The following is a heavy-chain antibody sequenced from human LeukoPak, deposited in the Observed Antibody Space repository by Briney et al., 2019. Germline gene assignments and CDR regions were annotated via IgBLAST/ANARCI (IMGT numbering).Heavy chain of an antibody. D-gene: IGHD3-9*01. V-gene: IGHV4-59*01. CDR3: ARGGRILTGYSFDY. J-gene: IGHJ4*02. Sequence: SETLSLTCTVSGGSFSSYYWSWIRQPPGKGLEWIGYIYYSGSTNYNPSLKSRVTISVDTSKNQFSLKLSSVTAADTAVYYCARGGRILTGYSFDYWGQGTLVTVSS. CDR2: IYYSGST. CDR1: GGSFSSYY.